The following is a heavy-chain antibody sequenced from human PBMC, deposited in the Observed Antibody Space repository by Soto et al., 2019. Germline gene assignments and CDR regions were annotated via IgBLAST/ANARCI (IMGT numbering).Heavy chain of an antibody. D-gene: IGHD2-8*01. CDR2: ISGYNGDT. CDR3: AKNGQPPYYFYGLDV. V-gene: IGHV1-18*01. CDR1: GYTFTRYG. Sequence: QGQLMQSEAEVKKPGASVKVSCKASGYTFTRYGISWVRQAPGQGLEWMGWISGYNGDTTYAQKFQGRVTMTIDKSTSTAYMELRSLTSDDTAVYYCAKNGQPPYYFYGLDVWRQGTKVTFSS. J-gene: IGHJ6*02.